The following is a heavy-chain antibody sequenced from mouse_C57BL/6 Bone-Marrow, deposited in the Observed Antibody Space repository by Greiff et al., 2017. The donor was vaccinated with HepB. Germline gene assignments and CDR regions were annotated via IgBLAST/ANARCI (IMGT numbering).Heavy chain of an antibody. CDR1: GFNIKDDY. CDR3: TTYYYGSQNAMDY. V-gene: IGHV14-4*01. J-gene: IGHJ4*01. D-gene: IGHD1-1*01. CDR2: IDPENGDT. Sequence: EVHLVESGAELVRPGASVKLSCTASGFNIKDDYMHWVKQRPEQGLEWIGWIDPENGDTEYASKFQGKATITADTSSNTAYLQLSSLTSEDTAVYYCTTYYYGSQNAMDYWGQGTSVTVSS.